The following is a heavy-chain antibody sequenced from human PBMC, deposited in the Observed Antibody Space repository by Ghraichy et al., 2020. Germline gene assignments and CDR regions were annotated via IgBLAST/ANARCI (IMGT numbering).Heavy chain of an antibody. Sequence: GGSLRLSCGASGFTFSDYYMRWIRQAPGKGLEWVSYISTSSSYTNYADSVKGRFTISRDNAKNSLYLQMNSLRAEDTTVYYCAREGATSGTYSIDNWGQGTLVTVSS. D-gene: IGHD1-26*01. CDR2: ISTSSSYT. V-gene: IGHV3-11*06. J-gene: IGHJ4*02. CDR1: GFTFSDYY. CDR3: AREGATSGTYSIDN.